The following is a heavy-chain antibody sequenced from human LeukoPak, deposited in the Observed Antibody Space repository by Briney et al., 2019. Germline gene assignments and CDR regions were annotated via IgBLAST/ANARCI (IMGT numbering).Heavy chain of an antibody. J-gene: IGHJ4*02. CDR1: GFTFSSYA. V-gene: IGHV3-23*01. D-gene: IGHD6-19*01. CDR3: AGDRNSDWYSPLDY. CDR2: ISGSGGNT. Sequence: PGGSLRLSCAASGFTFSSYAMSWVRQAPGKGLEWVSAISGSGGNTYYADSVKGRFTISRDNSRNTVYMQTDSLRAEDTAIYYCAGDRNSDWYSPLDYWGQGSQVTVSP.